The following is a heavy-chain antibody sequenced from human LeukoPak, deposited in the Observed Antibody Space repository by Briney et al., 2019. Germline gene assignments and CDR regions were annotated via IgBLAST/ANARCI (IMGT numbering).Heavy chain of an antibody. CDR1: GFTFSDYW. CDR3: ARDGTAPGLYFDL. V-gene: IGHV3-7*01. J-gene: IGHJ4*01. CDR2: MRQDGGEK. Sequence: GGSLRLSCAVSGFTFSDYWMNWVRQAPRKGLEWVASMRQDGGEKSYVDSVKGRFTISRDNTKNSLYLQMSSLRAEDTAVYYCARDGTAPGLYFDLWGQGTLVTVSS. D-gene: IGHD6-13*01.